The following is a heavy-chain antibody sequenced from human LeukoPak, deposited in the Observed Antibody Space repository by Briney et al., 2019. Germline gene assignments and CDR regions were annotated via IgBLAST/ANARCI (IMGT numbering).Heavy chain of an antibody. J-gene: IGHJ5*02. V-gene: IGHV4-31*03. CDR2: IYYSGST. CDR3: ARGRYYGFSGDR. D-gene: IGHD3-10*01. Sequence: PSETLSLTCSVSGGSIGSDGYYWNWIRQHPGKGLEWIGYIYYSGSTTYSPSLKSRVTISVDTSKNQFFLSLSSVTAADTAVYYCARGRYYGFSGDRWDQGTLVTVSS. CDR1: GGSIGSDGYY.